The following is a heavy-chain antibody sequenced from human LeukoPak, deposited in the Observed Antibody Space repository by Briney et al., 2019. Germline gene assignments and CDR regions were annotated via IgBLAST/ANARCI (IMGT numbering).Heavy chain of an antibody. V-gene: IGHV1-69*13. CDR2: IIPTFGTA. D-gene: IGHD6-13*01. J-gene: IGHJ4*02. Sequence: ASVKVSCKASGGTFNSYAISWVRQAPGQGLEWMGGIIPTFGTAQYTQKFKDRVTITADESTSTAYMELNSLRSEDTAIYYCARAPFVAAGSDYWGQGTLVTVSS. CDR3: ARAPFVAAGSDY. CDR1: GGTFNSYA.